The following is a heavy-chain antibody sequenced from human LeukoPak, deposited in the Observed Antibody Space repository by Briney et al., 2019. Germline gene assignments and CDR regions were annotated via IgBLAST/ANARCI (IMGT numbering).Heavy chain of an antibody. V-gene: IGHV1-3*01. CDR3: ARRPRSRAYGSSPLDY. J-gene: IGHJ4*02. Sequence: GASVKVSCKASGYTFTSYAMHWVRQAPGQRLEWMGWINAGNGNTKYSQKFQGRVTMTRDTSTSTVYMELSSLRSEDTAVYYCARRPRSRAYGSSPLDYWGQGTLVTVSS. CDR1: GYTFTSYA. CDR2: INAGNGNT. D-gene: IGHD6-13*01.